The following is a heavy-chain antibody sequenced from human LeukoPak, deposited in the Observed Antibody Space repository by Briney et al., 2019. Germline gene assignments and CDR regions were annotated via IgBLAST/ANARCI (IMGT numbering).Heavy chain of an antibody. Sequence: SETLSLTCTVSGGSVSSGSYYWSWIRQPPGKGLEWIGYIYYSGSTNYNPSLKSRVTISVDTSKNQFSLKLSSVTAADTAVYYCAGSYDSSGYYYYWGQGAPVTVSS. CDR2: IYYSGST. CDR1: GGSVSSGSYY. J-gene: IGHJ4*02. V-gene: IGHV4-61*01. D-gene: IGHD3-22*01. CDR3: AGSYDSSGYYYY.